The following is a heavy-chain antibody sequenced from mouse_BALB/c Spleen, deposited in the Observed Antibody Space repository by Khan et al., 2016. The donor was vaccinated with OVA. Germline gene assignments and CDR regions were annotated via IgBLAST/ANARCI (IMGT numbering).Heavy chain of an antibody. CDR1: VYSTTRGYN. V-gene: IGHV3-1*02. CDR2: IPFSGST. CDR3: AGGFPTC. Sequence: EVQLQEPGSDLVKPSQSLSLTCTFTVYSTTRGYNWHWIRQFPGNKLEWMGYIPFSGSTSYNPSLKRRISLTRDTSKNQFFLQLNSVITEDPSTYYWAGGFPTCWDEGTLVSDS. J-gene: IGHJ3*01.